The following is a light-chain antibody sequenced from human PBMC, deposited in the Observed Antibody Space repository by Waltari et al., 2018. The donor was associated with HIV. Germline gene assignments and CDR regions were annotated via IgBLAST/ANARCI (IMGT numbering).Light chain of an antibody. Sequence: SYDLTQPPSVSVSPGQTARMTCGGNNIGSKRLHWYQQKPGQAPVLVVYDDRDRPSGIPERFSGSNFGNTATLTITRVEAGDEADYYCQVWESSTDDHQVVFGGGTKLTVL. V-gene: IGLV3-21*02. CDR1: NIGSKR. CDR2: DDR. CDR3: QVWESSTDDHQVV. J-gene: IGLJ2*01.